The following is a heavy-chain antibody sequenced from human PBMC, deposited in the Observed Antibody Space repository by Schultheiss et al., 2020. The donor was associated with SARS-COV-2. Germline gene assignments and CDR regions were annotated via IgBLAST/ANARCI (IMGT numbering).Heavy chain of an antibody. CDR3: ARYSSSWSESFDY. CDR1: GYTFTSYD. Sequence: ASVKVSCKASGYTFTSYDINWVRQATGQGLEWMGWMNPNSGNTGYAQKLQGRVTMTTDTSTSTAYMELRSLRSDDTAVYYCARYSSSWSESFDYWGQGTLVTVSS. D-gene: IGHD6-13*01. CDR2: MNPNSGNT. J-gene: IGHJ4*02. V-gene: IGHV1-8*01.